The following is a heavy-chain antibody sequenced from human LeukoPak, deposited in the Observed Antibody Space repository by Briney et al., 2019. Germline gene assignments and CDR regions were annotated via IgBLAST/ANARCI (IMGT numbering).Heavy chain of an antibody. CDR2: ISAYNGNT. D-gene: IGHD3-22*01. V-gene: IGHV1-18*01. CDR1: GYTFTSYG. J-gene: IGHJ4*02. CDR3: ARARRDYYDSSGADY. Sequence: VKVSRKASGYTFTSYGISWVRQAPGQGLEWMGWISAYNGNTNYAQKLQGRVTMTTDTSTSTAYMELRSLRSDDTAVYYCARARRDYYDSSGADYWGQGTLVTVSS.